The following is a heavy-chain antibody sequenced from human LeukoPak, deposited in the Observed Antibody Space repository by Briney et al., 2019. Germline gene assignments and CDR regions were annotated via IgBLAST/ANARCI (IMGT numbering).Heavy chain of an antibody. D-gene: IGHD3-22*01. V-gene: IGHV3-23*01. J-gene: IGHJ4*02. CDR1: GFRFTSYT. CDR2: IDGSGTGP. CDR3: AKGTDTSGRQNFDF. Sequence: PRGSLRLSCADPGFRFTSYTTHWVRPVPGAVPQWLWPIDGSGTGPFYSDSLRGRFDISRDNSKNTLFLQMNSLRVADTAVYYRAKGTDTSGRQNFDFWGQGTLVTVSS.